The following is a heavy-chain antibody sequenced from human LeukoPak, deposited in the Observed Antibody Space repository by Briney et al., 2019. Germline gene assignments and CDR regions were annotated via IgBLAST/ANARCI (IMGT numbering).Heavy chain of an antibody. CDR3: ARDDSVA. V-gene: IGHV1-18*04. Sequence: ASVKVSCKASGYTFTSYHMHWVRQAPGQGLEWMGWISGYNDNPNYAQNLHGRVTMTTDTSTSTAYMELRSLRSDDTAVYYCARDDSVAWGQGTLVTVSS. D-gene: IGHD3-16*01. J-gene: IGHJ5*02. CDR2: ISGYNDNP. CDR1: GYTFTSYH.